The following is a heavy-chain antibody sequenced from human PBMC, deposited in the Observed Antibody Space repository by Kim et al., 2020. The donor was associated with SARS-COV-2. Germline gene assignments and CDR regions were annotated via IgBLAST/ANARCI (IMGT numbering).Heavy chain of an antibody. J-gene: IGHJ4*02. V-gene: IGHV4-39*01. CDR2: IYYRGST. Sequence: SETLSLTCSISGGSISNSRSYWGWIRQPPGKGLEWIGRIYYRGSTYYNPSLKSRVTISIDMSKNQFSLKLSSVTAADTAVYYCVTQAETFYVDIDCWGQG. D-gene: IGHD3-16*01. CDR3: VTQAETFYVDIDC. CDR1: GGSISNSRSY.